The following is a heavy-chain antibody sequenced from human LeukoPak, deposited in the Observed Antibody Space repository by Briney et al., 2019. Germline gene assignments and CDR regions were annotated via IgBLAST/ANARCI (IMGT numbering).Heavy chain of an antibody. Sequence: GASVKVSCKASGYTFTTYYIHWMLQTSGQGFEWMGVSYPDAGTTDHGPSFRDRSVMTADTATSTVYMELRSLTSKDTGVYYCVREFVGGTFDYWGQGALITVSA. CDR3: VREFVGGTFDY. V-gene: IGHV1-46*01. CDR2: SYPDAGTT. J-gene: IGHJ4*02. D-gene: IGHD3-3*01. CDR1: GYTFTTYY.